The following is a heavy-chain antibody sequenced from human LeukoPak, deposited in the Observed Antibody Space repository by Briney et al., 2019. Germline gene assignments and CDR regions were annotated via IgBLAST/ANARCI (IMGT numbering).Heavy chain of an antibody. V-gene: IGHV5-51*01. Sequence: HRESLQTTFQGSAYSFTSYWICCVPQIPGKGLEGMGILYPGDSDTRYSPSFQGQVTISADKSISTAYLQWSSLKASDTAMYYCARRGGYCSSTSCFPFDYWGQGTLVTVSS. J-gene: IGHJ4*02. CDR3: ARRGGYCSSTSCFPFDY. D-gene: IGHD2-2*01. CDR2: LYPGDSDT. CDR1: AYSFTSYW.